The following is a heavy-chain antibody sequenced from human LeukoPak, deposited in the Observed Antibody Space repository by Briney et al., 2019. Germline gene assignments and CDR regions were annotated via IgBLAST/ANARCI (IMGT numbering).Heavy chain of an antibody. Sequence: GGSLRLSCATSGFTFSSFEMSWVRQAPGKGLEWVSYIASSGDPIYYADSVKGRFTISRDNSKSTLYLQMNSLRVEDTALYYCGLRIAVAGPFDYWGQGTLVSVSS. V-gene: IGHV3-48*03. D-gene: IGHD6-13*01. CDR2: IASSGDPI. CDR3: GLRIAVAGPFDY. J-gene: IGHJ4*02. CDR1: GFTFSSFE.